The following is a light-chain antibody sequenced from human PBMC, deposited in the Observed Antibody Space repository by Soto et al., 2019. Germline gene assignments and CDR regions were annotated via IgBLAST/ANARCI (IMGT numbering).Light chain of an antibody. CDR2: DAS. J-gene: IGKJ4*01. Sequence: DIQMTQSPSTLSASVGARVTITCRASQSVNTWLAWYQQKPGKAPVLLIYDASTLHSGVPSRFSGGGSGTDFTLTISSLQPEDFATYYCQQVNVYPSTFGGGTKVDIK. V-gene: IGKV1-5*01. CDR1: QSVNTW. CDR3: QQVNVYPST.